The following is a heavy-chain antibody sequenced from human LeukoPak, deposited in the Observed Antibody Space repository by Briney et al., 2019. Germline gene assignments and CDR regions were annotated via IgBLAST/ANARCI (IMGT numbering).Heavy chain of an antibody. CDR2: IDNDGSST. V-gene: IGHV3-74*01. CDR3: ARDVPHNWFDS. CDR1: GLTFSGYW. J-gene: IGHJ5*01. Sequence: GGSLRLSCAASGLTFSGYWVHWVRQGRGKGLVWVSRIDNDGSSTIYADSVKGRFTISRDNAKNTVHLQMNSLRVEDTAVYYCARDVPHNWFDSWGQGILATVSS.